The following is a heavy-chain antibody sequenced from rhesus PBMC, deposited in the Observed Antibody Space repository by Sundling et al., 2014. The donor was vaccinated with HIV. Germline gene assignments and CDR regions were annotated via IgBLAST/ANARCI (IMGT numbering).Heavy chain of an antibody. Sequence: QVQLQESGPAVVKPSETLSLTCAVSGDSISDAYRWSWIRQSPGKGLEWIGYIYSSNANTNYNPSLKSRVTISKDTSKNQFSLKLSSVTAADTAVYYCARDRIAAGRYYGLDSWGQGVVVTVSS. CDR1: GDSISDAYR. J-gene: IGHJ6*01. CDR3: ARDRIAAGRYYGLDS. D-gene: IGHD6-13*01. CDR2: IYSSNANT. V-gene: IGHV4S10*01.